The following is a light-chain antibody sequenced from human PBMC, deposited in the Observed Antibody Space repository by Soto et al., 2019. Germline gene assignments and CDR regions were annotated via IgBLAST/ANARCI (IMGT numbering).Light chain of an antibody. V-gene: IGKV3-20*01. J-gene: IGKJ1*01. CDR3: QQYGSSWRT. CDR2: GAS. Sequence: EIVLTQSPGTLSLSPGERATLSCRASQSVSSSYLAWYQQKPGQAPRLLIYGASSRATGIPDRFSGSGSGTDFTLTISRLEPEDFAVYYCQQYGSSWRTFGQGTQVEIK. CDR1: QSVSSSY.